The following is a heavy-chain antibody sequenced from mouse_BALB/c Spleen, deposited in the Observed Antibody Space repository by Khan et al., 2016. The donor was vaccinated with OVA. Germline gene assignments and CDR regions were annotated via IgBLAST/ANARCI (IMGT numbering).Heavy chain of an antibody. CDR2: IFPGNSDT. D-gene: IGHD2-1*01. CDR1: GYTFTNYW. J-gene: IGHJ2*01. CDR3: ARNGFGNYEIWDY. V-gene: IGHV1-5*01. Sequence: VQLQQSGTVLARPGASVKMSCKASGYTFTNYWMHWVKQRPGQGLEWIGTIFPGNSDTNYNQKFTGKAKLTAVTSTSTAYMELNSLTNEDSAVYYGARNGFGNYEIWDYWGQGTTLTVSS.